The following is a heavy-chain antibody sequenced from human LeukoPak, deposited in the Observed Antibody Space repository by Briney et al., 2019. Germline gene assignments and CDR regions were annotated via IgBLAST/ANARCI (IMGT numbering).Heavy chain of an antibody. Sequence: GGSLRLSCAASGFTFSNAWMSWVRQAPGKGLEWVGRIKSKTDGGTTDYAAPVKGRFTISRDDSKNTLYLQMNSLKTEDTAVYYCTTEVGYYGSGSYETHYYYYYMDVWGKGTTVTISS. CDR1: GFTFSNAW. CDR2: IKSKTDGGTT. V-gene: IGHV3-15*01. D-gene: IGHD3-10*01. CDR3: TTEVGYYGSGSYETHYYYYYMDV. J-gene: IGHJ6*03.